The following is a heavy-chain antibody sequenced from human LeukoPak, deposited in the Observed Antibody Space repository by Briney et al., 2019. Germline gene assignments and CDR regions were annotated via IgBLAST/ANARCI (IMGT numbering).Heavy chain of an antibody. CDR1: GGTFSSYA. CDR3: ASATGEYYYDSSGYYYYYYYMDV. CDR2: IIPIFGTA. Sequence: ASVKVSCKASGGTFSSYAISWVRQAPGQGLEWMGGIIPIFGTANYAQEFQGRVTITADESTSTAYMELSSLRSEDTAVYYCASATGEYYYDSSGYYYYYYYMDVWGKGTTVTISS. V-gene: IGHV1-69*01. J-gene: IGHJ6*03. D-gene: IGHD3-22*01.